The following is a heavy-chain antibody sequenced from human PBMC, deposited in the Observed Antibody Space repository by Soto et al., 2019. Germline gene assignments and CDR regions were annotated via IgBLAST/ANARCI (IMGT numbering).Heavy chain of an antibody. CDR2: IIPIFGTA. J-gene: IGHJ6*02. CDR3: ASVVVVAATPIISSYYYGMDV. D-gene: IGHD2-15*01. CDR1: GGTFSSYA. V-gene: IGHV1-69*13. Sequence: ASVKVSCKASGGTFSSYAISWVRQAPGQGLEWMGGIIPIFGTANYAQKFQGRVTITADESTSTTYMELSSLRSEDTAVYYCASVVVVAATPIISSYYYGMDVWGQGTTVTVSS.